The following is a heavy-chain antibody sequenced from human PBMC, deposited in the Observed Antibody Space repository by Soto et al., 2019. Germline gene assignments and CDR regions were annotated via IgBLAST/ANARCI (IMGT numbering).Heavy chain of an antibody. CDR1: GFTFSSYG. J-gene: IGHJ6*02. CDR3: AKDEYQLVRHYYYGMDV. Sequence: GGSLRLSCAASGFTFSSYGVHWVRQAPGKGLEWVAVISYDGSNKYYADSVKGRFTISRDNSKNTLYLQMNSLRAEDTAVYYCAKDEYQLVRHYYYGMDVWGQGTTVTVSS. CDR2: ISYDGSNK. D-gene: IGHD6-6*01. V-gene: IGHV3-30*18.